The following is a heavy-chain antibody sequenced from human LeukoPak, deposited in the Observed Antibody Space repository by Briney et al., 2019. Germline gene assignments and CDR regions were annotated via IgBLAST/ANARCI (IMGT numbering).Heavy chain of an antibody. CDR2: INPNSGGT. CDR1: GYTFTGYY. V-gene: IGHV1-2*02. J-gene: IGHJ4*02. D-gene: IGHD6-13*01. Sequence: ASVKVSCKASGYTFTGYYMHWVRQAPGQGLEWMGWINPNSGGTNYAQKFQGGVTVTRDTSISTAYMELSRLRSDDTAVYYCARQTAAGTSLGYWGQGTLVTVSS. CDR3: ARQTAAGTSLGY.